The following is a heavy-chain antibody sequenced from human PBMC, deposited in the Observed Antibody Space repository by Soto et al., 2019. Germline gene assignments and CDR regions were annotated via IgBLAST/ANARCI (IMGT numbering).Heavy chain of an antibody. V-gene: IGHV3-30-3*01. Sequence: GGSLRLSCAASGFTFSSYAMHWVRQAPGKGLEWVAVISYDGSNKYYADSVKGRFTISRDNSKNTLYLQMNSLRAEDTAVYYCARSGWGRASDYWGQGTLVTVSS. J-gene: IGHJ4*02. CDR1: GFTFSSYA. CDR3: ARSGWGRASDY. CDR2: ISYDGSNK. D-gene: IGHD3-16*01.